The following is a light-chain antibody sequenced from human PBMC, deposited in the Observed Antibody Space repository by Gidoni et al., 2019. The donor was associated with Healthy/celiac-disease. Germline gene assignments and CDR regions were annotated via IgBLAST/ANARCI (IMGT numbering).Light chain of an antibody. CDR1: SSDVCGYNY. CDR3: SSYTSSSPWV. V-gene: IGLV2-14*01. J-gene: IGLJ3*02. Sequence: QPARTQPAAVSGSPGQSITISCTGTSSDVCGYNYVSWYQQHPGKAPKLMIYEVSNRPSGVSNRFSGSKSGNTASLTISGLQAEDEADYYCSSYTSSSPWVFGGGTKLTVL. CDR2: EVS.